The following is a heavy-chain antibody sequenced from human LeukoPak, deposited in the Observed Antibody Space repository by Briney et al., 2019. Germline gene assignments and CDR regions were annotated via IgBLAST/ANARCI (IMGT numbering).Heavy chain of an antibody. CDR2: ISSSGAST. CDR3: AKSLDRHSSGDNFDY. J-gene: IGHJ4*02. CDR1: GFPFSSYA. V-gene: IGHV3-23*01. Sequence: PGGSLRVSCAASGFPFSSYAMSWVRQAPGKGLEWVSLISSSGASTYYADSVKGRFTISRDNSRHTLYLQMNGLRAEDTAVYFCAKSLDRHSSGDNFDYWGQGTLVTVSS. D-gene: IGHD6-25*01.